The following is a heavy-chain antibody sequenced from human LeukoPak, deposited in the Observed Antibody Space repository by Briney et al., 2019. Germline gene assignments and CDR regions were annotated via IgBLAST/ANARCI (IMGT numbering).Heavy chain of an antibody. CDR1: GYAFTRNG. D-gene: IGHD3-22*01. CDR2: INTYNGNT. Sequence: TSVKLSFNASGYAFTRNGISWVRQAPGQGLELMGWINTYNGNTDYAQKLQGSVTMTTDTPTSTAYMELRSLRSDDTALYYCATNYYDSSGYYSIDYWGQGTLVTVSS. CDR3: ATNYYDSSGYYSIDY. V-gene: IGHV1-18*01. J-gene: IGHJ4*02.